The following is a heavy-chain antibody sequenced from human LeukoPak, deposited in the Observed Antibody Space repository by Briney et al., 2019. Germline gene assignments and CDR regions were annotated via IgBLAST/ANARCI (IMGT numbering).Heavy chain of an antibody. CDR2: ISVSGAGT. D-gene: IGHD4-17*01. J-gene: IGHJ4*02. CDR3: AKGRGTAVTSAANY. V-gene: IGHV3-23*01. Sequence: GGSLRLSCAASGITFSSYVMSWVRQGPGKGLEWVSGISVSGAGTYYADSVKDRFSISRDNSKTTVSLQMNSLRAEDTAVYYCAKGRGTAVTSAANYWGQGTLVTVSS. CDR1: GITFSSYV.